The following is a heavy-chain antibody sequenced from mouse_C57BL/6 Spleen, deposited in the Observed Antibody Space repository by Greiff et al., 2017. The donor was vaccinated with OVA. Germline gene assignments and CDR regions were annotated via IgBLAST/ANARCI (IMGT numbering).Heavy chain of an antibody. J-gene: IGHJ3*01. CDR1: GYTFTSYW. D-gene: IGHD2-5*01. CDR3: ARPYYSNWGFAY. CDR2: IDPSDSET. Sequence: QVQLQQPGAELVRPGSSVKLSCKASGYTFTSYWMHWVKQRPIQGLEWIGNIDPSDSETHYNQKFKDKATLTVDKSSSTAYMQLSSLTSEDSAVYYCARPYYSNWGFAYWGQGTLVTVSA. V-gene: IGHV1-52*01.